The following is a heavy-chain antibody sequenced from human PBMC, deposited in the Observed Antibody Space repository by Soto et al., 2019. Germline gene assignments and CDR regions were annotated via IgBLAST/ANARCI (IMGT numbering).Heavy chain of an antibody. D-gene: IGHD4-17*01. J-gene: IGHJ3*02. CDR3: ARDTVRGAYAFDI. CDR2: ISNDGSNK. Sequence: WSLLLACSAFGFTFSSFAMHGVRQAPGKRLEWVAVISNDGSNKYSADSVKGRFTISRDNSKSTLYLQTNSLRTEDTALYYCARDTVRGAYAFDIWGQGTTVTVSS. CDR1: GFTFSSFA. V-gene: IGHV3-30-3*01.